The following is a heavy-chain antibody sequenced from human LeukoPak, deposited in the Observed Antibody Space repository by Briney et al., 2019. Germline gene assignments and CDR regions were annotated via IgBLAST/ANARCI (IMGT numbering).Heavy chain of an antibody. CDR3: TRAPYHGDYVSWA. V-gene: IGHV3-74*01. J-gene: IGHJ4*02. D-gene: IGHD4-17*01. CDR1: GFTFSSYW. Sequence: PGGPLRLSCAASGFTFSSYWMHWVRQAPGKGLVWVSRISSDGSDTTYADSVKGRFTISRDNAKKMLYLQMNGLRVDDTAVYYCTRAPYHGDYVSWAWGQGTLVTVSS. CDR2: ISSDGSDT.